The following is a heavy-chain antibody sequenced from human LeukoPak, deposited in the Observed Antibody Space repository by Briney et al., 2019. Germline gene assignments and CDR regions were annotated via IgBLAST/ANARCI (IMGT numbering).Heavy chain of an antibody. CDR3: ARMVRAERNRGFDY. Sequence: ASVKVSCKASGYTFTGYYMHWVRQAPGQGLEWMGWINPNSGGTNYAQKFQGRVTMTRDASISTAYMELSRLRSDDTAVYYCARMVRAERNRGFDYWGQGTLVTVSS. J-gene: IGHJ4*02. V-gene: IGHV1-2*02. CDR2: INPNSGGT. D-gene: IGHD3-10*01. CDR1: GYTFTGYY.